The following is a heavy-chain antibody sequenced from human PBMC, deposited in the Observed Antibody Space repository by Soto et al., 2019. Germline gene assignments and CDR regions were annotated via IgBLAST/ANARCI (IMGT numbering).Heavy chain of an antibody. CDR3: ARGTAMAAYYYYGMDV. D-gene: IGHD5-18*01. CDR2: IIPIFGKA. J-gene: IGHJ6*02. Sequence: SVKVSCKASGGTFSSYAISWVRQAPGQGLEWMGGIIPIFGKANYAQKFQGRVTITADESTSTAYMELSSLRSEDTAVYYCARGTAMAAYYYYGMDVWGQGTPVTVSS. V-gene: IGHV1-69*13. CDR1: GGTFSSYA.